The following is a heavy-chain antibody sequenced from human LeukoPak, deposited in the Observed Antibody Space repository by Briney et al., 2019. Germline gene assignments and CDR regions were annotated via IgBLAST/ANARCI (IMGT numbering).Heavy chain of an antibody. Sequence: SETLSLSCSVSGISITGYSWSWTRQTPGRGLEWIGYIYYNGDTHYNPSLNSRLSMSVDTPNKQFSLNLRSVTAADTAVYYRVRGPYGASISNWFDPWGQGLLVTVSS. CDR3: VRGPYGASISNWFDP. CDR1: GISITGYS. J-gene: IGHJ5*02. V-gene: IGHV4-59*01. CDR2: IYYNGDT. D-gene: IGHD4/OR15-4a*01.